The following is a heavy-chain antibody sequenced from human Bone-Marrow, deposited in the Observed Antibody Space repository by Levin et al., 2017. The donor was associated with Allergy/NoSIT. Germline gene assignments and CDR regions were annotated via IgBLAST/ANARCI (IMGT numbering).Heavy chain of an antibody. CDR3: ARAKDRSGWFLENFFDL. CDR1: GASMNSSY. CDR2: MFHSGTS. D-gene: IGHD6-19*01. V-gene: IGHV4-59*08. J-gene: IGHJ4*02. Sequence: NPSETLSLTCTVSGASMNSSYWSWIRQPPGKGLEWIGYMFHSGTSHYNPSLKSRAAISVDTSKKQFSLKVHSVTAADTAIYYCARAKDRSGWFLENFFDLWGQGALVTVSS.